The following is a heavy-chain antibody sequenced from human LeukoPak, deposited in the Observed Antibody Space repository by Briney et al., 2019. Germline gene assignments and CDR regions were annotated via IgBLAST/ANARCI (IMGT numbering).Heavy chain of an antibody. CDR1: GYTFINYD. CDR2: VNPRGDT. Sequence: ASVKVSCKASGYTFINYDVNWVRQAPGQGLEWLGWVNPRGDTGYPPKFQGRVTVTRDTSISTAYMELSRLRSDDTAVYYCAREAYDSGSFRTDYYYMDVWGKGTTVTISS. CDR3: AREAYDSGSFRTDYYYMDV. J-gene: IGHJ6*03. V-gene: IGHV1-8*01. D-gene: IGHD3-10*01.